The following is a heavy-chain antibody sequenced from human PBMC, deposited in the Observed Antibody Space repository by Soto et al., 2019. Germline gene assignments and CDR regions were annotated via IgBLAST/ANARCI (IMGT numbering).Heavy chain of an antibody. V-gene: IGHV4-61*01. Sequence: SETLSVTCTVSGGAVSSGTYYWSWIRQPPGKGLEWIGHIHFTGSTNYNPSLKSRVTMSLDTSRNQFSLKLSSVTAADTAVYYCTRGPPRVQWFDPWGLGTLVTVSS. CDR1: GGAVSSGTYY. J-gene: IGHJ5*02. CDR2: IHFTGST. CDR3: TRGPPRVQWFDP.